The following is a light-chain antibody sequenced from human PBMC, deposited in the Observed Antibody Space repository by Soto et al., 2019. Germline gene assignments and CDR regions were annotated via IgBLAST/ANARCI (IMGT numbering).Light chain of an antibody. Sequence: QSALTQPASVSASPGQSITIPCTGTSSDVGGYNYVSWYQHHPGKAPKLMIYDVSNRPSGVSNRFSGSKSGSTASLTISGLQAEDEADYYCSSYTPTTTWVFGGGTKLTVL. J-gene: IGLJ3*02. CDR1: SSDVGGYNY. CDR2: DVS. V-gene: IGLV2-14*03. CDR3: SSYTPTTTWV.